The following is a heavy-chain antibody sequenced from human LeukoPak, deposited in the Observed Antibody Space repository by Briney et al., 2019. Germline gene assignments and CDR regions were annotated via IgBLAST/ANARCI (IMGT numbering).Heavy chain of an antibody. D-gene: IGHD3-3*01. CDR2: ISSSSSYI. V-gene: IGHV3-21*01. Sequence: KPGGSLRLSCAASGFTFSSYSMNWVRQAPGEGLEWVSSISSSSSYIYYADSVKGRFTISRDNAKNSLYLQMNSLRAEDTAVYYCARGSIRFLERDTKYYFDYWGQGTLVTVSS. CDR3: ARGSIRFLERDTKYYFDY. CDR1: GFTFSSYS. J-gene: IGHJ4*02.